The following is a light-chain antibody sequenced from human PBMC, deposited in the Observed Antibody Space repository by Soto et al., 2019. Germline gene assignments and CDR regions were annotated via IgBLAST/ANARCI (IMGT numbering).Light chain of an antibody. Sequence: QSVLTQPPSVSGAPGQRVTISCTGSSSNIGAGYDVHWYQQLPGTAPKLLIYGNSNRPSGVPDRFSGSKSGTSASLAITGLQAEYEADYYCQSYDSSLSGYVYGKGNKLNVL. V-gene: IGLV1-40*01. CDR3: QSYDSSLSGYV. CDR2: GNS. J-gene: IGLJ1*01. CDR1: SSNIGAGYD.